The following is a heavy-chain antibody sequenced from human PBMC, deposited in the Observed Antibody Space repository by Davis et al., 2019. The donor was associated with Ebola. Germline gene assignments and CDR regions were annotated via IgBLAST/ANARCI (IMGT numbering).Heavy chain of an antibody. CDR3: ARDLSSQVAVITYDY. Sequence: ASVKVSCKASGYTFTGYYMHWVRQAPGQGLEWMGWINPNSGGTNYAQKFQGRVTMTRDTSISTAYMELSRLRSDDTAVYYCARDLSSQVAVITYDYWGQGTLVTVSS. CDR1: GYTFTGYY. J-gene: IGHJ4*02. D-gene: IGHD3-22*01. V-gene: IGHV1-2*02. CDR2: INPNSGGT.